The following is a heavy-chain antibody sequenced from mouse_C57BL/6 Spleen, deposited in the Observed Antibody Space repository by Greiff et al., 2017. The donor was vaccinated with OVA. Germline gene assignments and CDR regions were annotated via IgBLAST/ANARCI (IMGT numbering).Heavy chain of an antibody. D-gene: IGHD2-2*01. CDR2: IDPETGGT. V-gene: IGHV1-15*01. CDR3: TGGLRRLFAY. Sequence: VQLVESGAELVRPGASVTLSCKASGYTFTDYEMHWVKQTPVHGLEWIGAIDPETGGTAYNQKFKGKAILTADKSSSTAYMELRSLTSEDSAVYYCTGGLRRLFAYWGQGTLVTVSA. CDR1: GYTFTDYE. J-gene: IGHJ3*01.